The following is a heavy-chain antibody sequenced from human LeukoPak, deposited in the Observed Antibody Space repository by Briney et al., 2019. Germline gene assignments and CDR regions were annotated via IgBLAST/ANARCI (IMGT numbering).Heavy chain of an antibody. CDR2: INHSGST. Sequence: ETLSLTCAVYGGSFSGYYWSWIRQPPGKGLEWIGEINHSGSTNYNPSLKSRVTISVDTSKNQFSLKLSSVTAADTAVYYCARYSSSSSFFDYWGQGTLVTVSS. CDR1: GGSFSGYY. D-gene: IGHD6-6*01. CDR3: ARYSSSSSFFDY. J-gene: IGHJ4*02. V-gene: IGHV4-34*01.